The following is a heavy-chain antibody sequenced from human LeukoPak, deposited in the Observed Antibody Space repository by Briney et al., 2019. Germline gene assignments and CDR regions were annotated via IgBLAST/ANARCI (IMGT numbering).Heavy chain of an antibody. D-gene: IGHD1/OR15-1a*01. CDR1: GDSKSRYF. CDR3: ARLGTTYYMDV. V-gene: IGHV4-59*08. Sequence: SETLSLTRSVWGDSKSRYFWALIRETPGEGLEWISNLHHSGAADYHPSIKPRVTTSVATSNHQFSLSLTSSTAAATAVYFCARLGTTYYMDVWGTGTTVTVSS. CDR2: LHHSGAA. J-gene: IGHJ6*03.